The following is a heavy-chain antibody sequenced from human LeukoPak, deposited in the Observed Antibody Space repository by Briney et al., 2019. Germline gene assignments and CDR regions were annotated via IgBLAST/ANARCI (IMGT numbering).Heavy chain of an antibody. D-gene: IGHD1-26*01. CDR2: INPNSGGT. Sequence: ASVKVSCKASGYTFTGYYMHWVRQAPGQGLEWMGWINPNSGGTNYAQKFQGRVTMTRDTSISTAYMELSRLRSDDTAVYYCARDLGSGSYPFDAFDIWGQGTMATVSS. V-gene: IGHV1-2*02. CDR1: GYTFTGYY. CDR3: ARDLGSGSYPFDAFDI. J-gene: IGHJ3*02.